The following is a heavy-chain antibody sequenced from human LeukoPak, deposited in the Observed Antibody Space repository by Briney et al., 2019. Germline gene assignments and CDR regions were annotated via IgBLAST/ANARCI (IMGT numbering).Heavy chain of an antibody. V-gene: IGHV4-39*07. CDR3: ARDETGIYGDYGNWFDP. CDR1: GGSISSSSYY. Sequence: SETLSLTCTVSGGSISSSSYYWGWIRQPPRKGLEWIGSIYYSGSTYYNPSLKSRVTISVDTSKNQFSLKLSSVTAADTAVYYCARDETGIYGDYGNWFDPWGQGTLVTVSS. CDR2: IYYSGST. D-gene: IGHD4-17*01. J-gene: IGHJ5*02.